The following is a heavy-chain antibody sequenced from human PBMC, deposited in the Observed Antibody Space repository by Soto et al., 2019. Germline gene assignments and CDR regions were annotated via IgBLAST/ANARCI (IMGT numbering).Heavy chain of an antibody. V-gene: IGHV4-59*08. J-gene: IGHJ4*02. CDR2: IYYSGST. CDR3: ARLKGFYFDY. CDR1: GGSISSYY. Sequence: PSETLSLTCTVSGGSISSYYWSWIRQPPGKGLEWIGYIYYSGSTNYNPSLKSRVTISVDTSKNQFSLKLSSVTAADTAVYYCARLKGFYFDYWGQGTLVTVSS.